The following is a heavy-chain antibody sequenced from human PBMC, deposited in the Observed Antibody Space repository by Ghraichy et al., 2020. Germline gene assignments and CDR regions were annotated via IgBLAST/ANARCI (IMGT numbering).Heavy chain of an antibody. CDR1: GFNFGSYS. CDR3: ARGSTVVRFYYYDGMDV. D-gene: IGHD4-23*01. Sequence: GASLNISCVGSGFNFGSYSMNWVRQSPGKRLEWVSYITSSSSFKSYADSVKGRFTISRDNAQNSLSLQMNSLTDEDTGVYYCARGSTVVRFYYYDGMDVWGQGTTVTVSS. V-gene: IGHV3-48*02. J-gene: IGHJ6*02. CDR2: ITSSSSFK.